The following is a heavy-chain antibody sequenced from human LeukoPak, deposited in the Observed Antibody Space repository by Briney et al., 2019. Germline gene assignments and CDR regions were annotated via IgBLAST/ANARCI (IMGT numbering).Heavy chain of an antibody. CDR3: AKEDVSGWYGIGY. V-gene: IGHV3-30*18. Sequence: GRSLRLSCAASGFTFSSYGMHWVRQAPGKGLEWVALILYDESSKYYADSVKGRFTISRDSSKNTLYLQMNSLRAEDTAVYYCAKEDVSGWYGIGYWGQGTLLTVSS. D-gene: IGHD6-19*01. J-gene: IGHJ4*02. CDR1: GFTFSSYG. CDR2: ILYDESSK.